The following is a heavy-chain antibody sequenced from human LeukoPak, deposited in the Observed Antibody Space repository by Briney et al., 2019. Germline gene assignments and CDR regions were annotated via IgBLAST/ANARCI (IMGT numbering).Heavy chain of an antibody. V-gene: IGHV3-21*01. CDR2: ISSIRNYI. Sequence: GGSLRLSCAASKFTFSDYSMSWVRQAPGKGLEWVSSISSIRNYIYYADSVKGRFTVSRDNAKNSLYLQMNSLRAEDTAVYCCARVKYSSSSPHFDYWGQGTLVTVSS. J-gene: IGHJ4*02. D-gene: IGHD6-13*01. CDR1: KFTFSDYS. CDR3: ARVKYSSSSPHFDY.